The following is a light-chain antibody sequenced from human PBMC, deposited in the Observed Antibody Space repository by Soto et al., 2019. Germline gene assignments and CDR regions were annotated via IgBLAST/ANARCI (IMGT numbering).Light chain of an antibody. CDR1: QTVSDW. V-gene: IGKV1-5*03. CDR3: QQDTSFYWT. Sequence: DIQMTQSPSTLSASVGDTVTITCRASQTVSDWLAGYRQRPGKAPELLIFKAPTLDIAVPSRFSGSGSGPEFTLTISSPPPEDFATYYCQQDTSFYWTFGPGTKVQVK. J-gene: IGKJ1*01. CDR2: KAP.